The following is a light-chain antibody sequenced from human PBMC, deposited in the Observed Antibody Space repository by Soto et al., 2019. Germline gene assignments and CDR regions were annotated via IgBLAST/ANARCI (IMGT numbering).Light chain of an antibody. CDR3: SSYAGSNNYV. CDR1: SSDVGGHNF. Sequence: QSVLTQPPSASGSPGQSVTISCTGTSSDVGGHNFVSWYQQHPGKAPKLMIYEVTKRPSGVPDRFSGSRSGNTASLTVSGPQAEDEADYYCSSYAGSNNYVFGPGTKLTVL. J-gene: IGLJ1*01. V-gene: IGLV2-8*01. CDR2: EVT.